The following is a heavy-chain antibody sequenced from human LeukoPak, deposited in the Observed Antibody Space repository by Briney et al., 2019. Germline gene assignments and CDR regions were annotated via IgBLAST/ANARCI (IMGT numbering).Heavy chain of an antibody. D-gene: IGHD4-23*01. Sequence: PGGSLRLSCAASGFIFSNYALHWVRQAPGKGLEWVAVISYDGSHKYADSVKGRFTISRDNSKNTLYLQMNSLRAEDTAVYYCARGYGGNSDYWGQGTLVTVSS. J-gene: IGHJ4*02. CDR1: GFIFSNYA. CDR3: ARGYGGNSDY. CDR2: ISYDGSHK. V-gene: IGHV3-30*04.